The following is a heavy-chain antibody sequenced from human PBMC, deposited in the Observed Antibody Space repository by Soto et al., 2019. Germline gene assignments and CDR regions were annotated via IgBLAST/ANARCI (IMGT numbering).Heavy chain of an antibody. Sequence: GASVKVSCKASGYTFTSYAMHWVRQAPGQRLEWMGWINAGNGNTKYSQKFQGRVTITRDTSASTAYMELSSLRSEDTAVYYCARGGLALPFSGSPWFDPWGHGTLVTVSS. J-gene: IGHJ5*02. V-gene: IGHV1-3*01. CDR2: INAGNGNT. CDR1: GYTFTSYA. D-gene: IGHD3-10*01. CDR3: ARGGLALPFSGSPWFDP.